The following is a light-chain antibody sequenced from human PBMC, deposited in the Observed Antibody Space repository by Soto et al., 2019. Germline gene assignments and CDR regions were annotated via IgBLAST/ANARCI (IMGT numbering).Light chain of an antibody. V-gene: IGKV1-27*01. CDR1: QGISHD. Sequence: DIKMTQSPSSLSASVGDRVTITCRASQGISHDLAWYQQKPGKVPKLLIYAASTLQSGVPSRFSGSGSGTDFTLTISGLHPEDFATYYCQKYNTAPLTFGQGTRLAIK. CDR2: AAS. J-gene: IGKJ5*01. CDR3: QKYNTAPLT.